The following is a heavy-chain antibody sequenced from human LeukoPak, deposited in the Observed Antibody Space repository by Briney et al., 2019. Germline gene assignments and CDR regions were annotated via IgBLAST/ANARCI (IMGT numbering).Heavy chain of an antibody. V-gene: IGHV4-34*01. J-gene: IGHJ4*02. CDR3: AGGGGIQLWLRGFDY. CDR2: INHSGST. D-gene: IGHD5-18*01. Sequence: SETLSLTCAVYGGPFSGYYWSWIRQPPGKGLEWIGEINHSGSTNYNPSLKSRVTISVDTSKNQFSLKLSSVTAADTAVYYCAGGGGIQLWLRGFDYWGQGTLVTVSS. CDR1: GGPFSGYY.